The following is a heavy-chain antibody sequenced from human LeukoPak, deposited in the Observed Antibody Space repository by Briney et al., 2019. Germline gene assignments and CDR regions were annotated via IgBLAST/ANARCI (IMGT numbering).Heavy chain of an antibody. J-gene: IGHJ3*02. CDR2: IIPIFGTA. CDR3: ARHHLPLAYYDRLDAFDI. Sequence: SVKVSCKASGGTFSSYAISLVRQAPGQGLEWMGRIIPIFGTANYAQKFQGRVTITTDESTSTAYMELSSLRSEDTAVYYGARHHLPLAYYDRLDAFDIWGQATMVAVSS. D-gene: IGHD3-22*01. V-gene: IGHV1-69*05. CDR1: GGTFSSYA.